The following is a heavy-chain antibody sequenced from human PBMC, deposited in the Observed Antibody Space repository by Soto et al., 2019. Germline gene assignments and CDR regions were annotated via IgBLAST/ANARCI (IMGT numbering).Heavy chain of an antibody. CDR2: ISGSGGST. D-gene: IGHD2-2*01. V-gene: IGHV3-23*01. Sequence: PGGSLRLSCAASGFTFSSYAMSWVRQAPGKGLEWVSAISGSGGSTYYADSVKGRFTISRDNSKNTLYLQMNSLRAEDTAVYYCAKDPAIVVVPQYYYYGMDVWGQGTTVTVSS. J-gene: IGHJ6*02. CDR1: GFTFSSYA. CDR3: AKDPAIVVVPQYYYYGMDV.